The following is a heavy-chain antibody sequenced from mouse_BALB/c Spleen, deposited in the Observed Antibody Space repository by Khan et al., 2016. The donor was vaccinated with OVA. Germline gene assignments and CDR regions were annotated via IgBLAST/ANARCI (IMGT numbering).Heavy chain of an antibody. Sequence: VQLKESGPGLVAPSQSLSITCTVSGSSSTNYGVSWARQTPGKGLDWLGVIWSDGNTNYHSSLKSSLTITTDNSKNQVPFTLHSLQTDDAAAYCCGIIFCGYDWFAYWGQGTLVTVSA. J-gene: IGHJ3*01. V-gene: IGHV2-3*01. CDR3: GIIFCGYDWFAY. D-gene: IGHD2-2*01. CDR2: IWSDGNT. CDR1: GSSSTNYG.